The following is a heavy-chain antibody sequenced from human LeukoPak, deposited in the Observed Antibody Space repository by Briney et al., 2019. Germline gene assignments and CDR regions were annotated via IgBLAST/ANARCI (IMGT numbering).Heavy chain of an antibody. D-gene: IGHD4-17*01. CDR3: ARAFYGDYKLDY. J-gene: IGHJ4*02. Sequence: GGSLRLSCAASGFTFSTYWMHWVRRAPGKGLVWVSRIKCDGSAPSYADSVKGRSTISRDNAKNTLYLQMNSLRAEDTAIYYCARAFYGDYKLDYWGQGTLVTVSS. CDR2: IKCDGSAP. V-gene: IGHV3-74*01. CDR1: GFTFSTYW.